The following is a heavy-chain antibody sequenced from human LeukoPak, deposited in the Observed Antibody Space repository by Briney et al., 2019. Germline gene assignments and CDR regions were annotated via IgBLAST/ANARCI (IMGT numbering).Heavy chain of an antibody. CDR1: GFAFSKYA. Sequence: GGSLRLSCVASGFAFSKYAMHWVRQAPGKGLEWLTFIRHDGSFKEYADSVKGRFTISRDNSKNALYLQMNSLRAEDTAVYYCAKDRIAAPPDYYYYYYMDVWGKGTTVTVSS. CDR2: IRHDGSFK. D-gene: IGHD6-6*01. CDR3: AKDRIAAPPDYYYYYYMDV. V-gene: IGHV3-30*02. J-gene: IGHJ6*03.